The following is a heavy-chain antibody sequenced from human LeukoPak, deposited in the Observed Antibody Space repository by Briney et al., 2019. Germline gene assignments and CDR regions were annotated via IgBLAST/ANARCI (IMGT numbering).Heavy chain of an antibody. J-gene: IGHJ4*02. CDR3: ARNVNYGGNNYFDS. V-gene: IGHV4-39*07. CDR1: GGSINSYY. D-gene: IGHD4-23*01. Sequence: TSETLSLTCTVSGGSINSYYWGWIRQPPGKGLEWIGSIFYRGKTYYTPSLKSRVTISVATSKNQFSLILNSVTAADTAVYYCARNVNYGGNNYFDSWGQGTLVAVSS. CDR2: IFYRGKT.